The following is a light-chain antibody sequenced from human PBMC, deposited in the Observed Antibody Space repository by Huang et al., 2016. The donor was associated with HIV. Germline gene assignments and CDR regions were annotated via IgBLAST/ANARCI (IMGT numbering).Light chain of an antibody. CDR2: ASS. V-gene: IGKV1-39*01. Sequence: DIQMTQSPYSLSASVGDRVTITCRASQNISTFLNWYQQKTGKAPTLLIHASSNLLSGVPSRFSGSGSGTNFILSISSLQPDDFVTYYCQQSYSSPLTFGPGTTVDI. CDR1: QNISTF. J-gene: IGKJ3*01. CDR3: QQSYSSPLT.